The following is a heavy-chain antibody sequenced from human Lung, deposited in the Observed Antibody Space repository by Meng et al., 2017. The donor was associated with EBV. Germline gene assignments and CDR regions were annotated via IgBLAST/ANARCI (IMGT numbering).Heavy chain of an antibody. CDR1: GGSISSSNW. V-gene: IGHV4-4*03. Sequence: QGQLREPGQGLGKPPGPLALTCAGAGGSISSSNWWSWVRQPPGKGLEWIGEIYHSGSTNYNPSLKSRVTISGDKSKNQFSLKLSSVTAADTAVYYCARDEGYYYDSSGRFDYWGQGTLVTVSS. D-gene: IGHD3-22*01. CDR2: IYHSGST. CDR3: ARDEGYYYDSSGRFDY. J-gene: IGHJ4*02.